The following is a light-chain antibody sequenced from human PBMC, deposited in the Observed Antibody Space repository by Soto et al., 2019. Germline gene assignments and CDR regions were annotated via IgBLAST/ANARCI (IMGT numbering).Light chain of an antibody. Sequence: QSVLTQPASVSGSPGQSITLSCTGTSSDIGSDNLVSWYQQHPGQAPKLLIYNVNSRPSGVSSRFSGSKSGNTASLTISGLQSDDEADYYYSSYFPSSALVFGGGTKVTVL. CDR1: SSDIGSDNL. V-gene: IGLV2-14*02. J-gene: IGLJ3*02. CDR3: SSYFPSSALV. CDR2: NVN.